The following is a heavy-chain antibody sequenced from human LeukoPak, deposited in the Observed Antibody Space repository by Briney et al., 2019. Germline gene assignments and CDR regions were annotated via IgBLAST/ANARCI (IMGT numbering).Heavy chain of an antibody. D-gene: IGHD3-10*01. J-gene: IGHJ6*03. CDR2: ISSRSTYI. V-gene: IGHV3-21*01. CDR1: GFNFNNCT. Sequence: GGSLRLSCAASGFNFNNCTFNWVRQAPGKGLEWVSSISSRSTYIYYADSMKGRLTISRDNAKNSLYLQMNSLRAEDTAVYYCVRSPGGTYYYYYMDVWGKGTTVTVSS. CDR3: VRSPGGTYYYYYMDV.